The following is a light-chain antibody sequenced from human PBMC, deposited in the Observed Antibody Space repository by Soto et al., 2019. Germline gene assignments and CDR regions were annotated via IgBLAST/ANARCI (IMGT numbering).Light chain of an antibody. V-gene: IGKV3-20*01. CDR2: GTS. J-gene: IGKJ4*01. CDR3: QQYGSSLI. Sequence: EIVMTQSPATLSVSPGERATLSCRASQSVSSSYLGWYQQKPGQAPRLLIYGTSTRATGIPDRFSGSGWGTDFTLTISRLEPEDFAMYYCQQYGSSLIFGGGTKVDIK. CDR1: QSVSSSY.